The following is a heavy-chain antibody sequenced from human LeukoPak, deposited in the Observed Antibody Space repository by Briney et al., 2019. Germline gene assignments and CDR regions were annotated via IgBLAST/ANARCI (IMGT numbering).Heavy chain of an antibody. CDR2: ISSSGSTI. Sequence: PGGSLRLSCAASGXTFSSYEMNWVRQAPGKGLEWVSYISSSGSTIYYADSVKGRFTISRDNAKNSLYLQMNSLRAEDTAVYYCARAPKWLRPLDYWGQGTLVTVSS. D-gene: IGHD5-12*01. CDR1: GXTFSSYE. V-gene: IGHV3-48*03. J-gene: IGHJ4*02. CDR3: ARAPKWLRPLDY.